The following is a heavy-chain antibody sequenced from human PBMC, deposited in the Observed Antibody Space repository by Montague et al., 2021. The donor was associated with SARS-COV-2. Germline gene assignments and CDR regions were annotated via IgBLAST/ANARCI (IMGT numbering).Heavy chain of an antibody. Sequence: SLRLSCAASGFTFDDSAMHWVRQAPGKGLEWVSGISWNGGSIGYADSVKGRFTISRDNAKNSLYLQMDSLRAEDTALYYCAKAHYYDSSGYDNWGQGTLVTVSS. CDR3: AKAHYYDSSGYDN. V-gene: IGHV3-9*01. CDR1: GFTFDDSA. J-gene: IGHJ4*02. CDR2: ISWNGGSI. D-gene: IGHD3-22*01.